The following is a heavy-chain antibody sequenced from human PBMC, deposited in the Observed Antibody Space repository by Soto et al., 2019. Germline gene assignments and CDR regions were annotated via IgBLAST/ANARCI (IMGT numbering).Heavy chain of an antibody. Sequence: TGGSLRLSCAASGFTVSSNYMSWVRQAPGKGLEWVSVIYSGGSTYYADSVKGRFTISRHNSKNTLYLQMNSLRAEDTAVYYCASVKETAAFDIWGQGTMVTVSS. CDR1: GFTVSSNY. V-gene: IGHV3-53*04. CDR2: IYSGGST. J-gene: IGHJ3*02. D-gene: IGHD3-16*02. CDR3: ASVKETAAFDI.